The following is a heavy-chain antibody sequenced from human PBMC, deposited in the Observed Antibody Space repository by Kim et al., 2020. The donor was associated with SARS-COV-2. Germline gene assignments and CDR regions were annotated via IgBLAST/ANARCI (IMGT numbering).Heavy chain of an antibody. D-gene: IGHD3-10*01. J-gene: IGHJ5*02. Sequence: SETLSLTCAVYGGSFSGYYWSWIRQPPGKGLEWIGEINHSGSTNYNPSLKSRVTISVDTSKNQFSLKLSSVTAADTAVYYCARGSRIYYGSGSYGNWFDPWGQGTLVTVSS. CDR2: INHSGST. CDR3: ARGSRIYYGSGSYGNWFDP. V-gene: IGHV4-34*01. CDR1: GGSFSGYY.